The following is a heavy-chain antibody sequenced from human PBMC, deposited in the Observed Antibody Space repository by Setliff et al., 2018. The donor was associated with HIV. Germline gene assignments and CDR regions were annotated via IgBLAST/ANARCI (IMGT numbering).Heavy chain of an antibody. J-gene: IGHJ4*02. CDR1: GSTVSSTY. V-gene: IGHV3-53*01. Sequence: GESLKISCVVSGSTVSSTYMSWFRQAQGKGLEWLSVIYRDSATYYNDSVRGRFTISRDDSKNILYLHMNSLRAEDTAVYYCAKLQEGHVYSHYDSWGQGTLVTVSS. CDR3: AKLQEGHVYSHYDS. CDR2: IYRDSAT. D-gene: IGHD2-21*01.